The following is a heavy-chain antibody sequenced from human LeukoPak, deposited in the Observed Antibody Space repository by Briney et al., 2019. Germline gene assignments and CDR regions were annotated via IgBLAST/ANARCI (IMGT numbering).Heavy chain of an antibody. CDR3: ARGITMVRGVLSRPFDY. D-gene: IGHD3-10*01. V-gene: IGHV4-34*01. J-gene: IGHJ4*02. Sequence: SETLSLTCAVYGGPFSGYYWSWIRQPPGEGLEWIGEINHSGSTNYNPSLKSRVTISVDTSKNQFSLKLSSVTAADTAVYYCARGITMVRGVLSRPFDYWGQGTLVTVSS. CDR1: GGPFSGYY. CDR2: INHSGST.